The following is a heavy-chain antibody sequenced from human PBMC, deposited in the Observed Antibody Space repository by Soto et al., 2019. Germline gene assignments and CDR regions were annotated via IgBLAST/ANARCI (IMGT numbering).Heavy chain of an antibody. J-gene: IGHJ4*02. CDR1: GFTFSANW. CDR2: ISGDASST. D-gene: IGHD7-27*01. CDR3: TRGGTRTTYWGLFDS. Sequence: EVKVVESGGGLVQPGGSLRLSCAASGFTFSANWMHWVRQPPGKGPVWVSRISGDASSTSYADSVKGRFTISRDSAKNTVYLQMDSLRVEDTAVYYCTRGGTRTTYWGLFDSWGQGTLVTVSS. V-gene: IGHV3-74*01.